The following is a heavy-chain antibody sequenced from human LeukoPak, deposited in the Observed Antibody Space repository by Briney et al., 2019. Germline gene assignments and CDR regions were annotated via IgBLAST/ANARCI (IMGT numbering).Heavy chain of an antibody. D-gene: IGHD3-3*01. J-gene: IGHJ4*02. V-gene: IGHV4-39*01. CDR2: IYYSGST. Sequence: SETLSLTCTVSGGSISSSSYYWGWIRQPPGKGLEWIGSIYYSGSTYYNPSLKSRVTISVDTSKNQFSLKLSSVTAADTAVYYCARGFYDFWSGYFPPAFDYWGQGTLVTVSS. CDR3: ARGFYDFWSGYFPPAFDY. CDR1: GGSISSSSYY.